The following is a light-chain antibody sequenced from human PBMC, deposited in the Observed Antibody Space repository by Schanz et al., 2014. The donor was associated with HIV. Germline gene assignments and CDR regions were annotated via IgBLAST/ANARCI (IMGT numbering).Light chain of an antibody. Sequence: EIVLTQSPGTLSLSPGERATLSCRASQSVSGFLAWYQQKPGQAPRLLIYGASTRATGIPARFSGSGSGTEFTLTISSLQSDDFATYFCQRHDSYFVTFGQGTKLQI. CDR3: QRHDSYFVT. V-gene: IGKV3-15*01. CDR2: GAS. CDR1: QSVSGF. J-gene: IGKJ2*01.